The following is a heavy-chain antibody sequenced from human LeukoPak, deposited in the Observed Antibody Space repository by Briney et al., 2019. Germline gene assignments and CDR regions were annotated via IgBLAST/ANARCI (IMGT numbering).Heavy chain of an antibody. CDR2: IYSGGST. CDR3: ARARVVGATKGYYFDY. V-gene: IGHV3-66*01. CDR1: GITVSSNY. Sequence: GGSLRLSCAASGITVSSNYMSWVRQAPGKGLDWVSVIYSGGSTYYADSVKGRFTISRDNSKSTLYLQMNSLRAEDTAVYYCARARVVGATKGYYFDYWGQGTLVTVSS. J-gene: IGHJ4*02. D-gene: IGHD1-26*01.